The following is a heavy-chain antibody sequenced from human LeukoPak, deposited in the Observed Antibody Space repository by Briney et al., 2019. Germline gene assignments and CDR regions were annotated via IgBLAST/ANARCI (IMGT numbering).Heavy chain of an antibody. CDR2: IKQDGSEK. CDR3: AISTMVRGVIFDY. V-gene: IGHV3-7*03. Sequence: PGGSLRLSCAASGFTFRSFTMNWVRQAPGKGLEWVANIKQDGSEKYYVDSVKGRFTISSDNAKKSLYLQMNSLRAEDTAVYYCAISTMVRGVIFDYWGQGTLVTVSS. CDR1: GFTFRSFT. D-gene: IGHD3-10*01. J-gene: IGHJ4*02.